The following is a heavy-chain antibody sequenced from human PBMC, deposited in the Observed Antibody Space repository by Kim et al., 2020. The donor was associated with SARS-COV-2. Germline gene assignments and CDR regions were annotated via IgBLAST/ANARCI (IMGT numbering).Heavy chain of an antibody. Sequence: SVKVSCKASGGTFSSYAISWVRQAPGQGLEWMGGIIPIFGTANYAQKFQGRVTITADESTSTAYMELSSLRSEDTAVYYCARGIAVAGTLYYYYYGMDVWGQGTTVTVSS. CDR2: IIPIFGTA. J-gene: IGHJ6*02. D-gene: IGHD6-19*01. CDR1: GGTFSSYA. CDR3: ARGIAVAGTLYYYYYGMDV. V-gene: IGHV1-69*13.